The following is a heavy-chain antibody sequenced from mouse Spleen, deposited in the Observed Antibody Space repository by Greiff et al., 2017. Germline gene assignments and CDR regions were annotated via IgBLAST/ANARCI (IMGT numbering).Heavy chain of an antibody. CDR1: GFTFSDYY. CDR2: ISDGGSYT. Sequence: EVMLVESGGGLVKPGGSLKLSCAASGFTFSDYYMYWVRQTPEKRLEWVATISDGGSYTYYPDSVKGRFTISRDNAKNNLYLQMSSLKSEDTAMYYCARGYGNLFFYWYFDVWGEGTTVTVSS. J-gene: IGHJ1*01. D-gene: IGHD2-1*01. CDR3: ARGYGNLFFYWYFDV. V-gene: IGHV5-4*02.